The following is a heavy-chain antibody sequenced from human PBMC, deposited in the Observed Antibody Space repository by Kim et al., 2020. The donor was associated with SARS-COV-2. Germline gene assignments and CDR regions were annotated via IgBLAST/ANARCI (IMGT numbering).Heavy chain of an antibody. CDR3: ARDPGRGWFDP. Sequence: KYYADSVKGRFTISRDNSKNTLYLQMNSLRAEDTAVYYCARDPGRGWFDPWGQGTLVTVSS. CDR2: K. J-gene: IGHJ5*02. V-gene: IGHV3-30*01.